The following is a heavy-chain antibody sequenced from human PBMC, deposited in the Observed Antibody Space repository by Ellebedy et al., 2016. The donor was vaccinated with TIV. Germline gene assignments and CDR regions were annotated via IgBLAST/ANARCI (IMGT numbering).Heavy chain of an antibody. D-gene: IGHD4/OR15-4a*01. V-gene: IGHV3-13*04. CDR3: ARAAYDLGALDY. Sequence: GGSLRLXCAASGFTFSSYHMHWVRQATGKGLEWVSAIGTAGDTYYPGSVKGRFTISRENAKNSLYLQMNSLRAGDTAVYYCARAAYDLGALDYWGQGTLVTVSS. J-gene: IGHJ4*02. CDR2: IGTAGDT. CDR1: GFTFSSYH.